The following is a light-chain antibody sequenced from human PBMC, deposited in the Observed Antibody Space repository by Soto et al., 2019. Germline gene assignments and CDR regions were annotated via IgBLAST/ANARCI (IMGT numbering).Light chain of an antibody. CDR3: QQYNSYPWT. CDR2: DAS. Sequence: DTQITQAPSTLSASVVDRVTITCRSSQSISSWLAWYQQKSGIAPKLLIYDASSLESGVPSRFSGSGSGTEFTLTISSLQPDDFATYYCQQYNSYPWTFGQGTKVDIK. V-gene: IGKV1-5*01. CDR1: QSISSW. J-gene: IGKJ1*01.